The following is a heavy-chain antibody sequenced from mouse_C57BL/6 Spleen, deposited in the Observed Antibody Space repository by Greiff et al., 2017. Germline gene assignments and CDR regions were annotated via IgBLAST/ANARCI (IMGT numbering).Heavy chain of an antibody. CDR1: GYTFTSYW. V-gene: IGHV1-64*01. D-gene: IGHD3-2*02. CDR2: IHPNSGST. J-gene: IGHJ4*01. CDR3: ARTIDSSGPYDYAMDY. Sequence: VQLQQPGAELVKPGASVKLSCKASGYTFTSYWMHWVKQRPGQGLEWIGMIHPNSGSTNYNEKFKSKATLTVDKSSSTAYMQLSSLTSEDSAVYYCARTIDSSGPYDYAMDYWGQGTSGTVSS.